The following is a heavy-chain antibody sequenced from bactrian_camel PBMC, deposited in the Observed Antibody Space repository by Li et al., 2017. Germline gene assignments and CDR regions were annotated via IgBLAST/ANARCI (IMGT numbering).Heavy chain of an antibody. Sequence: QLVESGGGSVQPGGSLRLSCEFSDYRDSSNCMTWFRQGPGKEREGFAASYQGGTRTYYADSVKGRFTISQDNAKNTMYLQMNNLKPEDTAMYYCAARYYCDDSSWVTPYKHWGQGTQVTVS. CDR1: DYRDSSNC. CDR3: AARYYCDDSSWVTPYKH. V-gene: IGHV3S25*01. D-gene: IGHD6*01. J-gene: IGHJ4*01. CDR2: SYQGGTRT.